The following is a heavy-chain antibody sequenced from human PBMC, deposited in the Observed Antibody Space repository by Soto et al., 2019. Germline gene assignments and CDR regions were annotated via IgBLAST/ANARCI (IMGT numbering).Heavy chain of an antibody. V-gene: IGHV2-5*02. CDR1: GFSLSTTAEG. J-gene: IGHJ4*02. CDR2: IYWDDDE. D-gene: IGHD2-2*01. CDR3: AHGSCSSADCYPNPYLDY. Sequence: QITLKESGPTLVKPTQTLTLTCTFSGFSLSTTAEGVGWIRQPPGKALEWLALIYWDDDERYSPSLKSRLTITKETSKNHVVLTMTNADPVDTATYYCAHGSCSSADCYPNPYLDYWGQGILVTVSS.